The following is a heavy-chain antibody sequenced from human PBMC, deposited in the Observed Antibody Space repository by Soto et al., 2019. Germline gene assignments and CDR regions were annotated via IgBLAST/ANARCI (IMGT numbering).Heavy chain of an antibody. Sequence: GGSLRLSCAASGFTFSSYWMSWVRQAPGKGLEWVANIKQDGSENYYGDSVKGRFTVSRDSAKNSLYRQMNSLRAEDTAVYYCARDPDLGCCSGGSGDPLWYFDLWGRGTLVTVSS. V-gene: IGHV3-7*01. CDR3: ARDPDLGCCSGGSGDPLWYFDL. CDR1: GFTFSSYW. CDR2: IKQDGSEN. D-gene: IGHD2-15*01. J-gene: IGHJ2*01.